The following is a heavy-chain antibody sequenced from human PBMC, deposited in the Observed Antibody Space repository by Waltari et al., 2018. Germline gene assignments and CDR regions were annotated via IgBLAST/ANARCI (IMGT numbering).Heavy chain of an antibody. CDR1: GYTFTSYD. J-gene: IGHJ5*02. D-gene: IGHD4-4*01. CDR3: ARGATTVTTNWFDP. V-gene: IGHV1-8*01. Sequence: QVQLVQSGAEVKKPGASVKVSCKASGYTFTSYDINWVRQATGQGLEWMGWMNPNSGNTGYAQNFQGRVTMTRNTSISTAYMELNSLRSEDTAVYYCARGATTVTTNWFDPWGQGTLVTVSS. CDR2: MNPNSGNT.